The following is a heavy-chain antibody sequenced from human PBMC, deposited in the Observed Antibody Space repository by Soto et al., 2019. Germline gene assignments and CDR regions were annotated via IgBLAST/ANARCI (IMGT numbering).Heavy chain of an antibody. CDR1: GFTFSSYA. D-gene: IGHD3-10*01. CDR2: ISYDGSNK. J-gene: IGHJ6*01. V-gene: IGHV3-30-3*01. CDR3: AREVYGSGSFHYYYYGMDV. Sequence: QVQLVESGGGVVQPGRSLRLSCAASGFTFSSYAMHWVRQAPGKGLEWVAVISYDGSNKYYADSVKGRFTISRDNSKNTLYLQMNSLRAEDTAVYYCAREVYGSGSFHYYYYGMDVW.